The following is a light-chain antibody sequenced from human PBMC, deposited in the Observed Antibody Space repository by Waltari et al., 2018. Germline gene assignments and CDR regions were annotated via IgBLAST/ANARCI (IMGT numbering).Light chain of an antibody. Sequence: DVVMTQSPLSLPITPGQPAFISFRSSQSLVHSNGNTYLSWYQQKPGQPPRLLIYQVSNRYSGVPDRFSGSGAGTDFTLKISRVEAEDVGVYYCGQGAHLPFTFGPGTKLDIK. CDR1: QSLVHSNGNTY. V-gene: IGKV2-30*02. CDR3: GQGAHLPFT. J-gene: IGKJ3*01. CDR2: QVS.